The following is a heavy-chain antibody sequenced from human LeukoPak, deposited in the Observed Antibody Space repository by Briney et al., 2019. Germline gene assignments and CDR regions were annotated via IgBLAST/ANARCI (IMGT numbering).Heavy chain of an antibody. CDR2: IYYSGST. CDR1: VGSISSYY. Sequence: SETLSLTCTVSVGSISSYYWSWIRQPPGKGLEWIGSIYYSGSTYYNQSLKSRVTISVDTSKNQFSLKLSSVTAADTAVYYCARGLWFGDENPPYFDYWGQGILVTVSS. J-gene: IGHJ4*02. V-gene: IGHV4-39*01. CDR3: ARGLWFGDENPPYFDY. D-gene: IGHD3-10*01.